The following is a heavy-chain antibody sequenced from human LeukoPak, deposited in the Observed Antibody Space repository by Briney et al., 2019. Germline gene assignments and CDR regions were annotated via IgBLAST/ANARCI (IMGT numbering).Heavy chain of an antibody. V-gene: IGHV3-23*01. CDR3: AKDRSTYYYGSGSLTG. D-gene: IGHD3-10*01. CDR1: GFTFSSYS. Sequence: GGSLRLSCAAFGFTFSSYSMTWVRQAPGKGLEWVSAISGSGGSTYYAASVKGRFTISRDNSKNTLYLQMNGLRAEDTAVYYCAKDRSTYYYGSGSLTGWGQGTLVTVSS. J-gene: IGHJ4*02. CDR2: ISGSGGST.